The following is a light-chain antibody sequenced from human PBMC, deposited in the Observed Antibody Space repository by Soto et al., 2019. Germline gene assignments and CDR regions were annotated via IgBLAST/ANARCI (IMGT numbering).Light chain of an antibody. CDR3: SSYTSTTTKG. CDR2: EFS. CDR1: SSDVGGYNY. Sequence: QAVLTQPAPVSGSPGQSITISCTGTSSDVGGYNYVSWYLRHPGKGLRLMIYEFSDRPSGVCERLSGSESGKTVTLTISGLQAEDEADYYCSSYTSTTTKGFGTRTKVTV. J-gene: IGLJ1*01. V-gene: IGLV2-14*03.